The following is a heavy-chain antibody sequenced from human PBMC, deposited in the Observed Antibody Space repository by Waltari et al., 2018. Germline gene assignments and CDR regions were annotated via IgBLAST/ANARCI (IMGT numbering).Heavy chain of an antibody. Sequence: QLQLQQSGPGLVKPSESLSLTCAVSYDSMAERDFWRWVRQSPGQGLEGIGQVHRSGRTNYNPSLASRVTISVDTSKNQFSLKVPSPTAADTAIYYCARDRGRGLYLDSWGPGTLVTVSP. CDR1: YDSMAERDF. CDR3: ARDRGRGLYLDS. CDR2: VHRSGRT. J-gene: IGHJ4*02. V-gene: IGHV4-4*02. D-gene: IGHD2-15*01.